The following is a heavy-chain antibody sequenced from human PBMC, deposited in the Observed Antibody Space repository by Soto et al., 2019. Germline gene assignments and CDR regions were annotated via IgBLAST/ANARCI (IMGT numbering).Heavy chain of an antibody. J-gene: IGHJ6*03. CDR2: ISGSGGST. Sequence: GGSLRLSCAASGFTFSSYAMSWVRQAPGKGLEWVSAISGSGGSTYYADSVKGRFTISRDNSKNTLYLQMNSLRAEDTAVYYCAKAYDVWCGYSYGYYMYVWGKGTTVTVAS. CDR1: GFTFSSYA. D-gene: IGHD3-3*01. V-gene: IGHV3-23*01. CDR3: AKAYDVWCGYSYGYYMYV.